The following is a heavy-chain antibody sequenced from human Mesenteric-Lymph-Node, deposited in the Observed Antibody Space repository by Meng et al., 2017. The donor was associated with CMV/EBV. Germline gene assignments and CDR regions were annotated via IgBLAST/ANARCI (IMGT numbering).Heavy chain of an antibody. Sequence: GESLKISCAASGFTFSSYAMSWVRQAPGKGLEWVSAISGGGGSTYYADSVKGRFTISRDNSKNTLYLQMNSLRAEDTAVYYCAKGEGYCSSTSCSYYYYYGMDVWGQGTTVTVSS. D-gene: IGHD2-2*01. CDR1: GFTFSSYA. CDR3: AKGEGYCSSTSCSYYYYYGMDV. V-gene: IGHV3-23*01. CDR2: ISGGGGST. J-gene: IGHJ6*02.